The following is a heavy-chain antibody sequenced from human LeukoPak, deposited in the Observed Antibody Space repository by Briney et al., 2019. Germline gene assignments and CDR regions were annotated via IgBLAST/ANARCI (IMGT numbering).Heavy chain of an antibody. CDR3: ARHPTGYPNWFDS. J-gene: IGHJ5*01. V-gene: IGHV4-59*04. D-gene: IGHD3-9*01. CDR1: GFTFSYYA. CDR2: ISYVGTT. Sequence: PGGSLRLSCAASGFTFSYYAMSWVRQPPGKGLEWIGTISYVGTTYYEPSLKSRVTMSIDTSKNQFSLNLNSATAADTAVYYCARHPTGYPNWFDSWGQGTLVIVSS.